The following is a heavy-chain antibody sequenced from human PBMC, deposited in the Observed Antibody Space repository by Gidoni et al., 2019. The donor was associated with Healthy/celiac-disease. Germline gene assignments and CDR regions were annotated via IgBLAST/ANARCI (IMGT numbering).Heavy chain of an antibody. CDR2: IKQDGSEK. Sequence: EVQLVESGGGLVQPGGSLRLSCAAHGFTFSSDWMSWVRQAPGKGLEWVANIKQDGSEKYYVDSVKGRFTISRDNAKNSLYLQMNSLRAEDTAVYYCATYCSGGSCYPYGMDVWGQGTTVTVSS. V-gene: IGHV3-7*01. J-gene: IGHJ6*02. D-gene: IGHD2-15*01. CDR1: GFTFSSDW. CDR3: ATYCSGGSCYPYGMDV.